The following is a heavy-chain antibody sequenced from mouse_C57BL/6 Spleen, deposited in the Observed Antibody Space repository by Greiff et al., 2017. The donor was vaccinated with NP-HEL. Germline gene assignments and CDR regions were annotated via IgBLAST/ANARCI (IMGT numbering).Heavy chain of an antibody. Sequence: EVQLVESEGGLVQPGSSMKLSCTASGFTFSDYYMAWVRQVPEKGLEWVANINYDGSSTYYLDSLKSRFIISRDNAKNILYLQMSSLKSEDTATYYCAREGTYYDYDGYYYAMDYWGQGTSVTVSS. CDR2: INYDGSST. D-gene: IGHD2-4*01. CDR3: AREGTYYDYDGYYYAMDY. V-gene: IGHV5-16*01. J-gene: IGHJ4*01. CDR1: GFTFSDYY.